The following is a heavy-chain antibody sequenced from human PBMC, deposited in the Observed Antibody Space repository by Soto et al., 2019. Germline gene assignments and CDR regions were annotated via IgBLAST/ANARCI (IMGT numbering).Heavy chain of an antibody. D-gene: IGHD5-12*01. J-gene: IGHJ4*02. CDR3: ARDSTLRAWVWSGYDSYFDY. Sequence: QVQLVQSGAEVKKPGASVKVSCKASGYTFTSYAMHWVRQAPGQRLEWMGWINAGNGNTKYSQKFQGRVTITRDTSASTAYMELSSLRSEDTAVYYCARDSTLRAWVWSGYDSYFDYWGQGTLVTVSS. V-gene: IGHV1-3*01. CDR1: GYTFTSYA. CDR2: INAGNGNT.